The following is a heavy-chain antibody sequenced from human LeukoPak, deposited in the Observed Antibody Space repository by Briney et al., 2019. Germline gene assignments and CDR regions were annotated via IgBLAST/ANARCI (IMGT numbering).Heavy chain of an antibody. J-gene: IGHJ5*02. V-gene: IGHV3-48*03. Sequence: GGSLRLSCAASGFTFSTYEMNWVRQAPGKGLEWVSYISRSGSTIYYADSVKGRFTISRDNAKNLLYLQMNSLRAEDTAVYYCARELVQHLDPWGQGTLVTVSS. CDR1: GFTFSTYE. CDR3: ARELVQHLDP. CDR2: ISRSGSTI. D-gene: IGHD6-13*01.